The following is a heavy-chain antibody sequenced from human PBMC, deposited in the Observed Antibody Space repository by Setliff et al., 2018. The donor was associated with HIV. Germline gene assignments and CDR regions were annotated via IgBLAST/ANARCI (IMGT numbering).Heavy chain of an antibody. J-gene: IGHJ4*02. CDR1: GGTFTRNC. D-gene: IGHD2-15*01. CDR3: ARVYCSGGSCFTFDY. V-gene: IGHV1-69*13. CDR2: ILPFFDTA. Sequence: SVKVSCKVSGGTFTRNCISWVRQAPGQGLEWMGGILPFFDTANYAQKFRGRVTITADESTSTVHMELSSLTSEDTAVYYCARVYCSGGSCFTFDYWGQGTLVTVSS.